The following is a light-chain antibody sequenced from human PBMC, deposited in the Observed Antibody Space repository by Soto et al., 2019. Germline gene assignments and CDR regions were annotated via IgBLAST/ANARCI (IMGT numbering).Light chain of an antibody. CDR3: QQDGSPPTT. CDR2: GAS. V-gene: IGKV3-20*01. Sequence: EIVFSQSPGTLSLSPGERATLCCRASQSVSRSYLGWWQQKPGQAPRLLIYGASSRATGIPDRFSGSGSGTDFTLTISRLEPEDFAVYFCQQDGSPPTTFGQGTKVDIK. J-gene: IGKJ1*01. CDR1: QSVSRSY.